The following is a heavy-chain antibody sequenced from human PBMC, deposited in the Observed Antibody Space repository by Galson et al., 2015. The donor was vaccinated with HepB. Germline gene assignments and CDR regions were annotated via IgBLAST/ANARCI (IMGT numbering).Heavy chain of an antibody. CDR1: GGTFSSYA. D-gene: IGHD5-18*01. V-gene: IGHV1-69*04. CDR2: IIPILGIA. CDR3: ARVPGAGGYIAHGNYFDY. J-gene: IGHJ4*02. Sequence: SVKVSCKASGGTFSSYAISWVRQAPGQGLEWMGRIIPILGIANYAQKFQGRVTITADKSTSTTYMELSSLRSEDTAVYYCARVPGAGGYIAHGNYFDYWGQGTLVTVSS.